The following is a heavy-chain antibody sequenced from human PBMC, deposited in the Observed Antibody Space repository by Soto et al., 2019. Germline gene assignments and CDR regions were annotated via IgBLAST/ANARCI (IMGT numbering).Heavy chain of an antibody. Sequence: QVQLVESGGGVVQPGRSLRLSCAASGFTFSNYGMHWVRQAPGKGLEWVAVIWYDGSNKYYADSVKGRFTISRDNSKNTLYLQMNSLRAEDTGVYYFTREPGGYRGDVWGQGTTVTVSS. V-gene: IGHV3-33*01. CDR2: IWYDGSNK. D-gene: IGHD5-18*01. CDR1: GFTFSNYG. J-gene: IGHJ6*02. CDR3: TREPGGYRGDV.